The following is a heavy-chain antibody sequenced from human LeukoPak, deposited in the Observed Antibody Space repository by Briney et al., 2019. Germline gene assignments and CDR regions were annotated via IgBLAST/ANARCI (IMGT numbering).Heavy chain of an antibody. V-gene: IGHV3-23*01. CDR3: AKHQNKGFDY. J-gene: IGHJ4*02. CDR1: GFIFHTYA. CDR2: ISGSGGST. Sequence: SGGSLGLSCAASGFIFHTYAMSWVRQAPGKGLEWVSIISGSGGSTYYVDSVKGRFTISRDNSKNTLYLQMNSLRAEDTAVYYCAKHQNKGFDYWGQGTLVTVSS.